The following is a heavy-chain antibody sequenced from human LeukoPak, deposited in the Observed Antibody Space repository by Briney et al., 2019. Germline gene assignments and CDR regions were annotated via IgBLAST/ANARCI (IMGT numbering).Heavy chain of an antibody. Sequence: NPSETLCLTCSASGASTSSRYWSWIRQSPGRTLEWIGHIYNGRNTKYNPSLTSRVTISVDTSKNQFSLRMTSVTAADTAIYYCAQTTGWPGFDFWGPGALVTVSS. CDR3: AQTTGWPGFDF. CDR2: IYNGRNT. D-gene: IGHD6-19*01. CDR1: GASTSSRY. J-gene: IGHJ4*02. V-gene: IGHV4-59*08.